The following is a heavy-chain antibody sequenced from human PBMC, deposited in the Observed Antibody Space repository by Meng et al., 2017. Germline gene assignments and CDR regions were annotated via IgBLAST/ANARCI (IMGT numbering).Heavy chain of an antibody. CDR1: GFTSSSYS. CDR2: ISSSSSYI. Sequence: GGSLRLSCAASGFTSSSYSMNWVRQAPGKGLEWVSSISSSSSYIYYADSVKGRFTISRDNAKNSLYLQMNSLRAEDTAVYYCARVVFGELLSFDYWGQGTLVTVSS. J-gene: IGHJ4*02. D-gene: IGHD3-10*02. V-gene: IGHV3-21*01. CDR3: ARVVFGELLSFDY.